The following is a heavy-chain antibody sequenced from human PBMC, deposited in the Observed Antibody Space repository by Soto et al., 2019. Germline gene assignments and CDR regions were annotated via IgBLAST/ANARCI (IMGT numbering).Heavy chain of an antibody. Sequence: GESLKISCKGSGYSFTSYWIGWVRQMPGKGLEWMGIIYPGDSDTRYSPSFQGQVTISADKSISTAYLQWSSLKASDTAMYYCARGRRSLIVVVPAAMESWFDPWGQGTLVTVSS. CDR1: GYSFTSYW. J-gene: IGHJ5*02. V-gene: IGHV5-51*01. D-gene: IGHD2-2*01. CDR2: IYPGDSDT. CDR3: ARGRRSLIVVVPAAMESWFDP.